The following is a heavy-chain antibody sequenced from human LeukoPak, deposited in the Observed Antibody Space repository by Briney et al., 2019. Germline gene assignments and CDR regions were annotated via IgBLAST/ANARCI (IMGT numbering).Heavy chain of an antibody. V-gene: IGHV4-31*03. CDR1: GGSISSGGYY. J-gene: IGHJ3*02. CDR3: ARDLPIFCTNGVCHRGAFDI. D-gene: IGHD2-8*01. CDR2: INYRGNI. Sequence: PSETLSLTCTVSGGSISSGGYYWTWIRQHPGKGLEWIGYINYRGNIYYNPSLKSRVTISVDTSKNQFSLKLSSVTAADTAVYYCARDLPIFCTNGVCHRGAFDIWGQGTMVTVSS.